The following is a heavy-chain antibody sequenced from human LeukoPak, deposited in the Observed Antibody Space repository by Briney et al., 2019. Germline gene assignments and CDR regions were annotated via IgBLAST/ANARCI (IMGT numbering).Heavy chain of an antibody. V-gene: IGHV1-46*01. CDR3: ARTPWFGELLFYYFDY. CDR2: TNPSGGST. Sequence: ASVKVSCKASGYTFTSYYMHWVRQAPGQGLEWMGITNPSGGSTSYAQKFQGRVTMTRDTSTSTVYMELSSLRSEDTAVYYCARTPWFGELLFYYFDYWGQGTLVTVSS. D-gene: IGHD3-10*01. J-gene: IGHJ4*02. CDR1: GYTFTSYY.